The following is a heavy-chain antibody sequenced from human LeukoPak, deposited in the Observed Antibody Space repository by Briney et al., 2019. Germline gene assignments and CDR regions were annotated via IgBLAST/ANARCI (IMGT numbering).Heavy chain of an antibody. CDR3: TRDEVATIGGYYYYYMDV. CDR1: GFTVSSNY. J-gene: IGHJ6*03. V-gene: IGHV3-53*01. CDR2: FYSGGST. Sequence: GGSLRLSCAASGFTVSSNYMSWVRQAPGKGLEWVSVFYSGGSTYYADSVKGRFTISRDNSKNTLYLQMNSLRAEDTAVYYCTRDEVATIGGYYYYYMDVWGKGTTVTISS. D-gene: IGHD5-12*01.